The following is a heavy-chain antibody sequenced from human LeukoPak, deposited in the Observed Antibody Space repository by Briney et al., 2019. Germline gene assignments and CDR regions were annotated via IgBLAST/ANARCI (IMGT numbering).Heavy chain of an antibody. J-gene: IGHJ3*02. CDR3: ARGDSRKNAFDI. Sequence: SETLSLTCTVSGGSISSYYWSWIRQPPGKGLEWIGYIYYSGSTNYNPSLKSQVTISVDTSKNQFSLKLSSVTAADTAVYYCARGDSRKNAFDIWGQGTMVTVSS. D-gene: IGHD6-13*01. V-gene: IGHV4-59*01. CDR1: GGSISSYY. CDR2: IYYSGST.